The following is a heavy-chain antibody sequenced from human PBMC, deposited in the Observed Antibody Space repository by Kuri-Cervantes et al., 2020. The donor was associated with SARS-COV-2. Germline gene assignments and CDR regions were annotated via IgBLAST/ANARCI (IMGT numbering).Heavy chain of an antibody. J-gene: IGHJ6*02. V-gene: IGHV4-38-2*01. CDR1: GYSISSGYY. Sequence: SETLSLTCEVSGYSISSGYYWGWIRQPPGKGLEWIGTIYHSGSTYNNPSLKSRVTISVDTSKNQFSLRLNSVTAADTAVYFCARLNTHYYYGMDAWGQGTTVTVSS. CDR2: IYHSGST. CDR3: ARLNTHYYYGMDA.